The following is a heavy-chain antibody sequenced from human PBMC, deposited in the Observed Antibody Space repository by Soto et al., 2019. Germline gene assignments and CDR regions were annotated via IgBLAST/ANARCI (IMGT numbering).Heavy chain of an antibody. CDR3: AHTIIAAAGMGGWFDP. Sequence: SGPTLVNPTQTLTLTCTFSGFSLSTSGVGVGWIRQPPGKALEWLALIYWDDDKRYSPSLKSRLTITKDTSKNQVVLTMTNMDPVDTATYYCAHTIIAAAGMGGWFDPWGQGTLVTVSS. D-gene: IGHD6-13*01. V-gene: IGHV2-5*02. J-gene: IGHJ5*02. CDR2: IYWDDDK. CDR1: GFSLSTSGVG.